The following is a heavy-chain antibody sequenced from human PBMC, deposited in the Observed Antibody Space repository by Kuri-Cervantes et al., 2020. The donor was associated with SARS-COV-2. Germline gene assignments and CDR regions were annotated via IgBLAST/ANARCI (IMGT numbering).Heavy chain of an antibody. CDR2: INHSGST. D-gene: IGHD4-17*01. Sequence: SETLSLTCTVSGGSISSYYWSWIRQPPGKGLEWIGEINHSGSTYYNPSLKSRVTISVDTSKNQFSLKLSSVTAADTAVYYCARAYGDYPYFDYWGQGTLVTVSS. J-gene: IGHJ4*02. CDR1: GGSISSYY. V-gene: IGHV4-34*01. CDR3: ARAYGDYPYFDY.